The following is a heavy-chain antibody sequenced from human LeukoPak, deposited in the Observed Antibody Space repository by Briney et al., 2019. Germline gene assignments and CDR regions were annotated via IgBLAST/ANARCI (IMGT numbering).Heavy chain of an antibody. CDR2: INHSGST. D-gene: IGHD2-8*02. CDR1: GGSFSGYY. Sequence: SETLSLICAVYGGSFSGYYWSWIRQPPGRGLEWIGEINHSGSTNYNPSLKSRVTISVDTSKNQFSLKLSSVTAADTAVYYCAGSTGPLDYWGQGTLVTVSS. V-gene: IGHV4-34*01. CDR3: AGSTGPLDY. J-gene: IGHJ4*02.